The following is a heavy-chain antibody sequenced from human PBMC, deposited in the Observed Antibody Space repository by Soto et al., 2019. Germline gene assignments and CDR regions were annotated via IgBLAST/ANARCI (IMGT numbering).Heavy chain of an antibody. D-gene: IGHD1-1*01. Sequence: EVQLVESGGGLVQPGGSLRLSCAASGFTFSGYWMHLVRQAPGKGLVWVSRINSDGSTTSYADSVRGRFTISRDNAKNTLYLQMNSLSAEDTAVYYCARVRTGNWYFDLWGRGALVTVSS. J-gene: IGHJ2*01. CDR1: GFTFSGYW. V-gene: IGHV3-74*01. CDR2: INSDGSTT. CDR3: ARVRTGNWYFDL.